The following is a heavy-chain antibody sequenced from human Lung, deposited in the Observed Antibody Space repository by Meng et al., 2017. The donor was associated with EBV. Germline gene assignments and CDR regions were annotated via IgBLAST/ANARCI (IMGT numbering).Heavy chain of an antibody. Sequence: EVQLLESGGGLVQPGGSLRLSCAASGFAFSSYAMSWVRQAPGKGLEWVSVISGSGDTTYFVDSVKGRFTISRDNSKNTLYLQMNSLRAEDTAIYYCVKDHGGGIAPFDPWGQGTLVTVS. CDR3: VKDHGGGIAPFDP. V-gene: IGHV3-23*01. D-gene: IGHD3-16*01. J-gene: IGHJ5*02. CDR1: GFAFSSYA. CDR2: ISGSGDTT.